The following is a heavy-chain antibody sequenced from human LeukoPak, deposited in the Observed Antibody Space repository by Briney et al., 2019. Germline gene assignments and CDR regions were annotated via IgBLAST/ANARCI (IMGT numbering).Heavy chain of an antibody. Sequence: GGSLRLSCAVSGFTFSHAWMSWVRQAPGKGLEWVGRIKSKTDGGTTGYAAPVKGRFTISRDDSKNTLYLQMNSLKSEDTAVYYCTTIRGFCSGRSCLGYWGQGTLVTVSS. CDR2: IKSKTDGGTT. CDR3: TTIRGFCSGRSCLGY. CDR1: GFTFSHAW. D-gene: IGHD2-15*01. V-gene: IGHV3-15*01. J-gene: IGHJ4*02.